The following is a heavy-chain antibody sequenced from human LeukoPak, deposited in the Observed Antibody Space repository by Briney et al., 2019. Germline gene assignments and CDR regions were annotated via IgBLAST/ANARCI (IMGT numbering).Heavy chain of an antibody. V-gene: IGHV1-18*01. J-gene: IGHJ5*02. CDR1: GHTFTSYG. Sequence: ASVKVSCKASGHTFTSYGISWVRQAPGQGLEWMGWISAYNGNTNCAQKLQGRVTMTTDTSTSTAYMELRSLRSDDTAVYYCARPLSAAAGTPVQFDPWGQGTLVTVSS. CDR3: ARPLSAAAGTPVQFDP. CDR2: ISAYNGNT. D-gene: IGHD6-13*01.